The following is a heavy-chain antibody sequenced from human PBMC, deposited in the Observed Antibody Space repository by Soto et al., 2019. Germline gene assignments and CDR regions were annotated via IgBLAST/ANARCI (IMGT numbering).Heavy chain of an antibody. CDR2: ISVDSRRT. V-gene: IGHV3-74*03. J-gene: IGHJ2*01. CDR3: ARDLDGDQDWYLDL. CDR1: GFTFTSYY. D-gene: IGHD4-17*01. Sequence: EVQLVESGGGLVQPGGSLRLSCAASGFTFTSYYIHWVRQAPGKGLVWVPCISVDSRRTVYAGSVRGRFTISRDNAENTVFLQMNSLRADDTAVYYCARDLDGDQDWYLDLWGRGTLVTVSS.